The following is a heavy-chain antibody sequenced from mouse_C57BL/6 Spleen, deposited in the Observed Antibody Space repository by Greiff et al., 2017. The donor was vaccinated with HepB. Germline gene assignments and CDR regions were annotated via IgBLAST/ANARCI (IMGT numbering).Heavy chain of an antibody. CDR1: GYTFTDYY. V-gene: IGHV1-26*01. Sequence: VQLQQSGPELVKPGASVKISCKASGYTFTDYYMNWVKQSHGKSLEWIGDINPNNGGTSYNQKFKGKATLTVDKSSSTAYMELRSLTSEDSAVYYCARWDTTVVARFDYWGQGTTLTVSS. D-gene: IGHD1-1*01. CDR2: INPNNGGT. J-gene: IGHJ2*01. CDR3: ARWDTTVVARFDY.